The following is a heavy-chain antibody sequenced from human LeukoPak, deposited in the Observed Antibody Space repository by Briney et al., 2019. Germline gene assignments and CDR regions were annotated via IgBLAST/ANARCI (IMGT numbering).Heavy chain of an antibody. V-gene: IGHV3-33*01. D-gene: IGHD3-10*01. J-gene: IGHJ4*02. CDR3: ASDRYYYGSGSYFFDY. CDR1: GFTFSSYG. CDR2: IWYDGSNK. Sequence: GGSLRLSCAASGFTFSSYGMHWVRQAPGKGLEWVAVIWYDGSNKYYADSGKSRFTISRDNCKNTLYLQMNSLRAEDTAVYYCASDRYYYGSGSYFFDYWGQGTLVTVSS.